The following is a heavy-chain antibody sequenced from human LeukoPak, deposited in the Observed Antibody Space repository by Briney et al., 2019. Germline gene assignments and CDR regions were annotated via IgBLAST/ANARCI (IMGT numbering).Heavy chain of an antibody. CDR3: ARDGPDQLLYSEYYYCNGMDV. J-gene: IGHJ6*02. Sequence: GGPLRLSCAASGFTFSRYSMNWVRQAPGKGLEWVSSISCSSSYIYYADSVKGRFTISRDNAKNSLYLQMKSLRAEDTAVYYCARDGPDQLLYSEYYYCNGMDVWGQGTTVTVSS. CDR2: ISCSSSYI. V-gene: IGHV3-21*01. D-gene: IGHD2-2*02. CDR1: GFTFSRYS.